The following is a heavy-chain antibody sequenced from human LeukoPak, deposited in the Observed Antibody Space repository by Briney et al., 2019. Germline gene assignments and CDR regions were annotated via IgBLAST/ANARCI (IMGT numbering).Heavy chain of an antibody. CDR3: AIEISYDSSGYPDY. D-gene: IGHD3-22*01. CDR1: GYTFTSYD. CDR2: VDPNSGGT. J-gene: IGHJ4*01. Sequence: ASVKVSCKASGYTFTSYDINWVRQATGQGLEWMGWVDPNSGGTNYAQKFQGWVTMTRDTSISTAYMELRSLRSDDTAVYYCAIEISYDSSGYPDYWGQEPWSPSPQ. V-gene: IGHV1-2*04.